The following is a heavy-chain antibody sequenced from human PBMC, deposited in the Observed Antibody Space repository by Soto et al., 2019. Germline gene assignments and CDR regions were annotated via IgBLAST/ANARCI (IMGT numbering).Heavy chain of an antibody. CDR2: ISSSSSTI. CDR3: ARDFGRGSYSNYYGMDV. V-gene: IGHV3-48*02. J-gene: IGHJ6*02. CDR1: EITFSSDG. D-gene: IGHD1-26*01. Sequence: PGGSLSLSYAASEITFSSDGMNWVRQAPWKWLEWVSYISSSSSTIYYADSVKGRFTISRDNAKNSLYLQMNSLRDEDTAVYYCARDFGRGSYSNYYGMDVWGQGTTVTVSS.